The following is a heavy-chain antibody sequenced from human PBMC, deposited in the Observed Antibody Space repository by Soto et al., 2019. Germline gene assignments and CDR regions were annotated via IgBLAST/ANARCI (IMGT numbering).Heavy chain of an antibody. J-gene: IGHJ6*03. CDR3: ARVLGAISNGDSGGYYYYYYMDV. V-gene: IGHV4-59*01. CDR2: IYYSGST. D-gene: IGHD4-17*01. CDR1: GGSISSYY. Sequence: SETLSLTCTVSGGSISSYYWSWIRQPPGKGLEWIGYIYYSGSTNYNPSLKSRVTISVDTSKNQFSRKLSSVTAADTAVYYCARVLGAISNGDSGGYYYYYYMDVWGKGTTVTVSS.